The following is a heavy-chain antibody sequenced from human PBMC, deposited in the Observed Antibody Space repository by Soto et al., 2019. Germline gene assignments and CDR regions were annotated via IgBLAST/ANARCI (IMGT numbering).Heavy chain of an antibody. CDR1: GDSISNLDYF. Sequence: PSETLSLTCSVSGDSISNLDYFWAWIRQPPGQALEYIGYIYKSATTYYNPSFESRVAIPVDTSKSQFSLNVTSVTAADTAVYFCARGRYCLTGRCFPNWFDSWGQGALVTV. J-gene: IGHJ5*01. D-gene: IGHD7-27*01. CDR3: ARGRYCLTGRCFPNWFDS. V-gene: IGHV4-30-4*01. CDR2: IYKSATT.